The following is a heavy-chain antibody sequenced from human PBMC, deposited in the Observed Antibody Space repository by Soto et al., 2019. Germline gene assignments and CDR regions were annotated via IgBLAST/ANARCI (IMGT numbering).Heavy chain of an antibody. CDR2: IYYNGST. CDR1: GGSISNYY. V-gene: IGHV4-59*01. Sequence: SETLSLTCTVSGGSISNYYWNWIRQPPGKGLEWIGYIYYNGSTNYNPSLKSRVTISVDTSKKQFSLKLSSVTAADTAIYYCASGYARRYTSSWSFDYWGQGTQVTVSS. J-gene: IGHJ4*02. CDR3: ASGYARRYTSSWSFDY. D-gene: IGHD6-13*01.